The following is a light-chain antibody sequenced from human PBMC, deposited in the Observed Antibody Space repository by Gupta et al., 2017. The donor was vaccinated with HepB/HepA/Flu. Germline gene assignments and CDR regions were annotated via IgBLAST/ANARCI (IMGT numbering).Light chain of an antibody. J-gene: IGKJ4*01. CDR3: QQLSSWPPLT. CDR1: QSVNYY. Sequence: EIVLTQSPATLSLSPGERATLSCRASQSVNYYLAWYQQKPGQAPRLLIYDASIRATGIPARFSGSGSGTDFTLTINSLEPEDFGVYYCQQLSSWPPLTFGGGTKVEIK. V-gene: IGKV3-11*01. CDR2: DAS.